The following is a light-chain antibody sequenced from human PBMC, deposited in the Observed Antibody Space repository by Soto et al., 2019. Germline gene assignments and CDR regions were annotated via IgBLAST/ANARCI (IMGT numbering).Light chain of an antibody. CDR1: QTVSTY. V-gene: IGKV1-39*01. J-gene: IGKJ4*01. Sequence: DTQMTQSPSSLSASVGDRISITCRASQTVSTYLNWYQQKPGKAPTLLISATSTLQSGVPSRFSGSGSGTEFTLTITSLQTEDFATYYCQQYANLPLFGGGTKVEIX. CDR3: QQYANLPL. CDR2: ATS.